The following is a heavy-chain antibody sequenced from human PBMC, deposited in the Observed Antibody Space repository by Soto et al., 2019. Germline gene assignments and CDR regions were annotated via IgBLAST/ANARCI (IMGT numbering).Heavy chain of an antibody. CDR3: ARDEFQLRNVLLWFGELLYRQVNGMDV. CDR1: GFTFSSYG. V-gene: IGHV3-33*01. J-gene: IGHJ6*02. CDR2: IWYDGSNK. D-gene: IGHD3-10*01. Sequence: GGSLRLSCAASGFTFSSYGMHWVRQAPGKGLEWVAVIWYDGSNKYYADSVKGRFTISRDNSKNTLYLQMNSLRAEDTAVYYCARDEFQLRNVLLWFGELLYRQVNGMDVWGQGTTVTVSS.